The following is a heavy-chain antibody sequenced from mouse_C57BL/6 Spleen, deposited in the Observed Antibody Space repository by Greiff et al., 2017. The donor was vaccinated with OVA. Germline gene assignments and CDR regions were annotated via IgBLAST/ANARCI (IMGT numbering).Heavy chain of an antibody. CDR3: ARYGYKDLSFDY. CDR1: GYTFTSYW. CDR2: IDPSDSET. Sequence: QVQLKQPGAELVRPGSSVKLSCKASGYTFTSYWMHWVKQRPIQGLEWIGNIDPSDSETHYNQKFKDKATLTVDKSSSTAYMQLSSLTSEDSAVYYCARYGYKDLSFDYWGQGTTLTVSS. V-gene: IGHV1-52*01. J-gene: IGHJ2*01. D-gene: IGHD2-2*01.